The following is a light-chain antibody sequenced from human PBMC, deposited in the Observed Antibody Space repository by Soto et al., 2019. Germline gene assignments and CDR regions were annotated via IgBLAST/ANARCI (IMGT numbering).Light chain of an antibody. Sequence: QSVLTQPPSASGSPGQSVTISRIGTSSDVGNYNYVSWYQHHPGKSPQLMIFEVNKRPSGVPDRFSGSNSDNTASQNISGRHAEYEADYYCSSFAVNDSHVFGSGTKVTVL. J-gene: IGLJ1*01. CDR2: EVN. V-gene: IGLV2-8*01. CDR1: SSDVGNYNY. CDR3: SSFAVNDSHV.